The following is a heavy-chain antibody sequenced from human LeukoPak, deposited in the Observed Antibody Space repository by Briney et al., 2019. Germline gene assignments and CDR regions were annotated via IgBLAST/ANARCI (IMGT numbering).Heavy chain of an antibody. CDR2: IYYTGSS. CDR3: TRDTGTTGEVKFDP. D-gene: IGHD4-17*01. Sequence: SETLSLTCTVSGGSVSDYYWSWIRQSPGKGLEWIGYIYYTGSSSYNPSLRSRVTISLDTSKNEFSLRLNSVTAADTAVYYCTRDTGTTGEVKFDPWGQGTLVTVSS. V-gene: IGHV4-59*02. J-gene: IGHJ5*02. CDR1: GGSVSDYY.